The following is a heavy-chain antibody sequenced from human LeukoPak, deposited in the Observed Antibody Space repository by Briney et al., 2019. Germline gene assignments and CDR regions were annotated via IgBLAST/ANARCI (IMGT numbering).Heavy chain of an antibody. CDR2: IYYSGST. J-gene: IGHJ6*02. Sequence: PSETLSLTCTVSGGPINSGGYYWSWIRQHPGKGLEWIGYIYYSGSTYYNPSLKSRVTISVDTSKNQFSLKLSSVTAADTAVYYCARETCSSTSCYAIDDYGMDVWGQGTTVTVSS. CDR3: ARETCSSTSCYAIDDYGMDV. D-gene: IGHD2-2*01. CDR1: GGPINSGGYY. V-gene: IGHV4-31*03.